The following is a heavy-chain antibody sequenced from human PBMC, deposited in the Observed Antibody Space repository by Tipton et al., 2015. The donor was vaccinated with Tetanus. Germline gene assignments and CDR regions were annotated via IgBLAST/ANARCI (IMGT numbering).Heavy chain of an antibody. Sequence: GLVKPSETLSLICTVSGGSMNSYYWSWIRQPPGKGLEWIGSVSYSGTTYYNPSLRNRLTVSRDTSKNQFSLNLSSVTAADTAVYYCARSGYYSRAYYHYRMDVWGQGTTVTVSS. CDR2: VSYSGTT. CDR1: GGSMNSYY. CDR3: ARSGYYSRAYYHYRMDV. D-gene: IGHD3-9*01. J-gene: IGHJ6*02. V-gene: IGHV4-59*12.